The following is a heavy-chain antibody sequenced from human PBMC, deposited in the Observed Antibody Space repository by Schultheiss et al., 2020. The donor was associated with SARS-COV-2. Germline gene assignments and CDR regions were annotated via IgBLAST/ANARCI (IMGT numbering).Heavy chain of an antibody. Sequence: SETLSLTCIVSGGSISPYYWSWIRQPPGKGLEWIGYVYHSGTTNYNPSLRSRVTMSVDTSKNQFSLKLSSVTAADTAVYYCARASIRYGDPEYFQHWGQGTLVTVSS. CDR3: ARASIRYGDPEYFQH. V-gene: IGHV4-4*09. D-gene: IGHD4-17*01. J-gene: IGHJ1*01. CDR1: GGSISPYY. CDR2: VYHSGTT.